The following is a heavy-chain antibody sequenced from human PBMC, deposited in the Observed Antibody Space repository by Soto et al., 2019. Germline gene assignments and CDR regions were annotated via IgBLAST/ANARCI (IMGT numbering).Heavy chain of an antibody. J-gene: IGHJ4*02. V-gene: IGHV3-23*01. CDR1: GFTFGSYA. CDR2: IGAGYGT. CDR3: ATPYSSSWFSPFDY. Sequence: EVQLLESGGGLVQPGGSLRLSCAASGFTFGSYAMSWVRQAPGKGLEWVSSIGAGYGTYYADSVKGRFTISRDNSKNTLYLQMNSLGAEDTAIYYCATPYSSSWFSPFDYWGQGSLVTVSS. D-gene: IGHD6-13*01.